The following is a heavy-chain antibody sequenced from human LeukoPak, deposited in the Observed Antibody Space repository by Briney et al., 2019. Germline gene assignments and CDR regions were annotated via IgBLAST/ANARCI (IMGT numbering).Heavy chain of an antibody. CDR2: ISSSSSYI. J-gene: IGHJ4*02. Sequence: GGSLRLSCAASGFTFSSYSMNWVRQAPGKGLEWVSSISSSSSYIYYADSVKGRFTISRDNAKNSLYLQMNSLRAEDTAVYYCAREEWLNPSYFDYWGQGTLVTVSS. CDR1: GFTFSSYS. CDR3: AREEWLNPSYFDY. D-gene: IGHD6-19*01. V-gene: IGHV3-21*01.